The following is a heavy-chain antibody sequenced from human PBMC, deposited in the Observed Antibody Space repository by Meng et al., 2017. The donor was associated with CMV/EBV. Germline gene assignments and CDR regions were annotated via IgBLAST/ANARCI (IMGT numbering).Heavy chain of an antibody. D-gene: IGHD3-10*01. V-gene: IGHV4-30-4*08. CDR2: IYYSGST. Sequence: VSGPGRGNPSPSLSLTCTVSGGSISSGDYYWSWIRQPPGKGLEWIGYIYYSGSTYYNPSLKSRVTISVDTSKNQFSLKLSSVTAADTAVYYCARGFTGVLLWFGESLGWFDPWGQGTLVTVSS. CDR3: ARGFTGVLLWFGESLGWFDP. CDR1: GGSISSGDYY. J-gene: IGHJ5*02.